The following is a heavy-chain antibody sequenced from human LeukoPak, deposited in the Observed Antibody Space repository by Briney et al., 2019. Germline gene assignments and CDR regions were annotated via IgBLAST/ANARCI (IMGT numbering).Heavy chain of an antibody. V-gene: IGHV3-7*01. J-gene: IGHJ4*02. Sequence: PGGSLRLSCAASGFTFSSYWMSWVRQAPGKGREWVANIKQDGSEKYYVDSVKGRFTISRDNAKNSLYLQMNSLRAEDTAVYYCARSEYYYDSSGYYYFDYWGQGTLVTVSS. CDR1: GFTFSSYW. CDR2: IKQDGSEK. D-gene: IGHD3-22*01. CDR3: ARSEYYYDSSGYYYFDY.